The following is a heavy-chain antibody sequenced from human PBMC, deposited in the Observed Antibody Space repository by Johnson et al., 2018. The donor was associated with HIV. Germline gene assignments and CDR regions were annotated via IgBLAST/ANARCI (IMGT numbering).Heavy chain of an antibody. Sequence: QVQLVEYGGGVVQPGRSLRLSCAASGFTLSSYAMYWVRQAPGKGLEWVAVISYDGTRKHYADSVKGRFTISSDNSKNTLYLQMNSLRAEDTDVYYCARERIYGDDAFDIWGQGTMVTVSS. CDR2: ISYDGTRK. D-gene: IGHD4-17*01. CDR3: ARERIYGDDAFDI. J-gene: IGHJ3*02. V-gene: IGHV3-30*04. CDR1: GFTLSSYA.